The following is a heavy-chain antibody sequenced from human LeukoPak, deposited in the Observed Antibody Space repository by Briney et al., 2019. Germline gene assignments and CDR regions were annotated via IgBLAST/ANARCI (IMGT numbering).Heavy chain of an antibody. V-gene: IGHV4-34*01. J-gene: IGHJ4*02. Sequence: PSETLSLTCAVYGGSFSGYYWSWIRQPPGKGLEWIGEINHSGSTNYNPSLKSRVTISVDTSKNQFSLKLSSVTAADTAVYYCARGHYSYGYFDYWGQGTLVTVSS. CDR1: GGSFSGYY. CDR2: INHSGST. CDR3: ARGHYSYGYFDY. D-gene: IGHD5-18*01.